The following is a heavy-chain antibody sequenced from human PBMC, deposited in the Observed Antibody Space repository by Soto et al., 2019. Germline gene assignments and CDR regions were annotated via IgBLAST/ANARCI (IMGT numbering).Heavy chain of an antibody. CDR2: IYHSGST. Sequence: QVQLQESGPGLVKPSGTLSLTCAVSGGSISSSNWWSWVRQPPGKGLEWIGEIYHSGSTNYNPSLKRRATISVDKSKNQFSLKLSSVTAADTAVYYCARDYMVRGVMRWFDPWGQGTLVTVSS. CDR1: GGSISSSNW. CDR3: ARDYMVRGVMRWFDP. D-gene: IGHD3-10*01. V-gene: IGHV4-4*02. J-gene: IGHJ5*02.